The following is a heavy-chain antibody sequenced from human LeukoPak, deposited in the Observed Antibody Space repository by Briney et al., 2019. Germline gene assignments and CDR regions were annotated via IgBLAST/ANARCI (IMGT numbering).Heavy chain of an antibody. CDR3: AKRGVVIRVILVGFHKEAYYFDS. V-gene: IGHV3-23*01. Sequence: PGGSLRLSCVVSGITLSNYGMSWVRQAPGKGLEWVAGISDSGGRTKYADSVKGRFTISRDNSKNTLYLQMNSLRAEDTAVYFCAKRGVVIRVILVGFHKEAYYFDSWGQGALVTVSS. CDR2: ISDSGGRT. D-gene: IGHD3-22*01. J-gene: IGHJ4*02. CDR1: GITLSNYG.